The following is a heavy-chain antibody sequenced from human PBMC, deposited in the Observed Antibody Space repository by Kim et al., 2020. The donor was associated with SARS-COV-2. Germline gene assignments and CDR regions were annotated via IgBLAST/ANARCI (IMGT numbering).Heavy chain of an antibody. J-gene: IGHJ4*02. Sequence: APVKGRFTISRDDSKNTLYRQMNSLKTEDTAVYYCTTDPSHCGGDCYPDYWGQGTLVTVSS. V-gene: IGHV3-15*01. CDR3: TTDPSHCGGDCYPDY. D-gene: IGHD2-21*01.